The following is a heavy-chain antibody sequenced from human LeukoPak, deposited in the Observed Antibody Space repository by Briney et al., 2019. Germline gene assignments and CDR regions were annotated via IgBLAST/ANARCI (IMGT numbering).Heavy chain of an antibody. V-gene: IGHV4-39*05. Sequence: PSENPALHCTVSGGSISSSSYYWGWVRQPPGKGLEWIGSIYYSGSTYYNPSLKSRVTISVDTSKNQFSPKLSSVTAADTAVYYCAVPWRDGYFFDYWGQGTLVTVSS. CDR1: GGSISSSSYY. J-gene: IGHJ4*02. CDR2: IYYSGST. CDR3: AVPWRDGYFFDY. D-gene: IGHD5-24*01.